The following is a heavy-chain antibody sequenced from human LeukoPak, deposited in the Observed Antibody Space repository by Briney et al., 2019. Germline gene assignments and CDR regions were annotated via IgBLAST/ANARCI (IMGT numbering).Heavy chain of an antibody. J-gene: IGHJ5*02. D-gene: IGHD2-21*02. CDR2: INWNGGST. V-gene: IGHV3-20*04. CDR3: ARVRRGAYCGGDCQTPNWFDP. Sequence: GGSLRLSCAASGFTFDDYGMSWVRQAPGKGLEWVSGINWNGGSTGYADSVKGRFTISRDNAKNSLYLQMNSLRAEDTALYYCARVRRGAYCGGDCQTPNWFDPWGQGTLVTVSS. CDR1: GFTFDDYG.